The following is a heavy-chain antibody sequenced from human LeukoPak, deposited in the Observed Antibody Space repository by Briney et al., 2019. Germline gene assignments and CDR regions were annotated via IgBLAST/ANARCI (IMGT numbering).Heavy chain of an antibody. CDR2: ISGSGGST. CDR1: GFTFSSYA. CDR3: AKDRLTAVYGEYDLGWFDP. Sequence: GGSLRLSCAASGFTFSSYAMSWGRQAPGKGLEGVADISGSGGSTYYADSVKGRFTISRDNSKNTLYLQMNSLRDEDTAVYYCAKDRLTAVYGEYDLGWFDPWGQGTLVTVSS. D-gene: IGHD4-17*01. J-gene: IGHJ5*02. V-gene: IGHV3-23*01.